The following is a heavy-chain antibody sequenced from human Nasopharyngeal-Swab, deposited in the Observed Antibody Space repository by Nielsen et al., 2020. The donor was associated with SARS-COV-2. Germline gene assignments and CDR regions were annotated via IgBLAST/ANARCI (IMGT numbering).Heavy chain of an antibody. CDR2: ISWNSGSI. V-gene: IGHV3-9*01. D-gene: IGHD3-10*01. CDR3: ARSHGSGSYVYY. CDR1: GFTFDDYA. J-gene: IGHJ4*02. Sequence: SLKISCAASGFTFDDYAMHWVRQAPGKGLEWVSGISWNSGSIGYADSVKGRFTISRDNAKNSLYLQMNSLRAEDTALYYCARSHGSGSYVYYWGQGTLVTVSS.